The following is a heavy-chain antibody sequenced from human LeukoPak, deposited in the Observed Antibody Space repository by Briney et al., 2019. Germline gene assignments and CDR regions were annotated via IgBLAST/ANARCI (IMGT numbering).Heavy chain of an antibody. V-gene: IGHV1-18*04. CDR1: GYTFTGYY. Sequence: ASVKVSFKASGYTFTGYYMHWVRQAPGQGLEWMGWIHIYRGNTNYAQKFQGRVTMTTDTSTSTVYMEVRGLRSDDTAMYYCARDVGITVADSFDPWGQGTLVTVSS. CDR3: ARDVGITVADSFDP. D-gene: IGHD6-13*01. J-gene: IGHJ5*02. CDR2: IHIYRGNT.